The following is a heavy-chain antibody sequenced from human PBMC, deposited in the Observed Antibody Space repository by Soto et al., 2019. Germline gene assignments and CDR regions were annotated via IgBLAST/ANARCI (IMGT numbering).Heavy chain of an antibody. V-gene: IGHV3-13*01. CDR3: ARSPPGGYHYYYGMDV. J-gene: IGHJ6*02. CDR2: IGTAGDT. CDR1: GFTFSSYD. Sequence: GGSLRLSCAASGFTFSSYDMQWVRQATGKGLDWVSAIGTAGDTYYPGSVKGRFTISRENAKNSLYLQMNSLRAGDTAVYYCARSPPGGYHYYYGMDVWGQGTTVTVSS. D-gene: IGHD3-22*01.